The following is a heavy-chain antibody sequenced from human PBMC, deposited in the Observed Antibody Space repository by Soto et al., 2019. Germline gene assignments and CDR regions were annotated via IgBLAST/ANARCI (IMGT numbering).Heavy chain of an antibody. CDR1: GFTFSSYW. CDR3: AGILEWLLSSYYYCYMDV. D-gene: IGHD3-3*01. J-gene: IGHJ6*03. Sequence: EVQLVESGGGLVQPGGSLRLSCAASGFTFSSYWMSWVRQAPGKGLEWVANIKQDGSEKYYVDSVKGRFTISRDNAKNSRYLQMNSLSAEDTAVYYCAGILEWLLSSYYYCYMDVWGKGTTVTVSS. V-gene: IGHV3-7*01. CDR2: IKQDGSEK.